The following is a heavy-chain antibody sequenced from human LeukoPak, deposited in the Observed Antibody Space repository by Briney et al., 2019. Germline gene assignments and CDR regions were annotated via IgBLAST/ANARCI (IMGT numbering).Heavy chain of an antibody. D-gene: IGHD6-19*01. V-gene: IGHV1-46*01. CDR1: GYTFTGYY. J-gene: IGHJ5*02. CDR3: ARGEESSQWRTNWFDP. CDR2: INPSGGST. Sequence: ASVKVSCKASGYTFTGYYMHWVRQAPGQGLEWMGIINPSGGSTSYAQKFQGRVTMTRDTSTSTVYMELSSLRSEDTAVYYCARGEESSQWRTNWFDPWGQGTLVTVSS.